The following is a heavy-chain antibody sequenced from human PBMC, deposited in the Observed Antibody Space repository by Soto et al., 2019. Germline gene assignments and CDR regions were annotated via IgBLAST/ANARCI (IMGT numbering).Heavy chain of an antibody. CDR2: IDWDDDK. CDR3: ARIVTPPLYSYMAV. V-gene: IGHV2-70*11. CDR1: GFSLSTSGMC. J-gene: IGHJ6*03. D-gene: IGHD4-4*01. Sequence: GPTLVNPTQTLTLTCTFSGFSLSTSGMCVSWIRQPPGKALEWLARIDWDDDKYYSTSLKTRLTISKDTSKNQVVLTMTNMGPVDTATYYCARIVTPPLYSYMAVWGKGTTVPVSS.